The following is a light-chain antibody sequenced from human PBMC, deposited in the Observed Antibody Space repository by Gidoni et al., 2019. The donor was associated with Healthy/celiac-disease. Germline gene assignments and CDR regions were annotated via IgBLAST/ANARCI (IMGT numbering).Light chain of an antibody. J-gene: IGLJ2*01. CDR3: CSYAGSYRGV. V-gene: IGLV2-11*01. CDR1: SSDVGGYNY. CDR2: DVS. Sequence: QSGLTQPRSVSGSPGQSVTISCTGTSSDVGGYNYVSWYQQHPGKAPKLMIYDVSKRPSGVPDRFSGSKSGNTASLTISGFQAEDEADYYCCSYAGSYRGVFGGGTKLTVL.